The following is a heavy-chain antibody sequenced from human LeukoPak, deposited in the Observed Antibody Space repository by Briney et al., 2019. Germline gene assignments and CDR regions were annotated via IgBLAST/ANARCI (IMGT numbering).Heavy chain of an antibody. CDR2: IYYSGST. V-gene: IGHV4-39*01. CDR3: ARRAADGGTCFDY. CDR1: GGSISSSSYY. D-gene: IGHD1-7*01. Sequence: PSETLTLTCTVSGGSISSSSYYWGWIRQPPGKGLEWIGSIYYSGSTYYNPSLKSRVTISVDTSKNQFSLKLSSVTAADTAVYYCARRAADGGTCFDYWGQGTLVTVSS. J-gene: IGHJ4*02.